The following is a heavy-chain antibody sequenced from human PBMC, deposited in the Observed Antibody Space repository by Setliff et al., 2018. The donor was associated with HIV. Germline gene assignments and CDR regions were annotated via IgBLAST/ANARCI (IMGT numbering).Heavy chain of an antibody. CDR3: ASAGDPGSPPLDY. CDR1: GYTFNDNY. V-gene: IGHV1-2*06. CDR2: ISPDIGDT. J-gene: IGHJ4*02. D-gene: IGHD1-26*01. Sequence: ASVKVSCKASGYTFNDNYIHWVRQAPGQGLEWMGRISPDIGDTNYAQMFHGRVTMTRDTSISTAYMELSSLKSDDTAVYYCASAGDPGSPPLDYWGQGTLVTVSS.